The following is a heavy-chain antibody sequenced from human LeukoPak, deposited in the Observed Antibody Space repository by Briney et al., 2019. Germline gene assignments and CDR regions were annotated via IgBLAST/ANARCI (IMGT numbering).Heavy chain of an antibody. CDR1: GFTFSSYA. J-gene: IGHJ4*02. V-gene: IGHV3-30-3*01. CDR3: ARSTLQLWSFYY. Sequence: PGGSLRLSCAASGFTFSSYAMHWVRQAPGKGLEWVAVISYDGSNKYYADSVKGRFTISRDNSKNTLYLQMNSLRAEDTAVYYCARSTLQLWSFYYWGQGTLVTVSS. CDR2: ISYDGSNK. D-gene: IGHD5-18*01.